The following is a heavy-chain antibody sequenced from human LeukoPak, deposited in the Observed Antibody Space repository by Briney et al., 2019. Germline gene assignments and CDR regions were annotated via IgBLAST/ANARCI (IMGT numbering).Heavy chain of an antibody. Sequence: GGSLRLSCAASGFTFDDYAMHWVRQAPGKGLEWVSGISWNSGSIGYADSVKGRFTISRDNAKNSLYLQMNSLRAEDTAVYHCARVARFGEFPNYFDYWGQGTLVTVSS. CDR1: GFTFDDYA. V-gene: IGHV3-9*01. CDR2: ISWNSGSI. D-gene: IGHD3-10*01. J-gene: IGHJ4*02. CDR3: ARVARFGEFPNYFDY.